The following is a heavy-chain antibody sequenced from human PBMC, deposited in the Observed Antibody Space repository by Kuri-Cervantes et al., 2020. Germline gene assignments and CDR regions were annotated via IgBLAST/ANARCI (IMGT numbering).Heavy chain of an antibody. CDR2: ISGSGGST. V-gene: IGHV3-23*01. J-gene: IGHJ3*02. CDR3: ASDAVVATPGAFDI. CDR1: GFTFSSYA. D-gene: IGHD5-12*01. Sequence: GESLKISCAASGFTFSSYAMSWVRQAPGKGLEWVSAISGSGGSTYYADSVKGRFTIFRDNSKNTLYLQLNSLRAEDTAVYYCASDAVVATPGAFDIWGQGTMVTVSS.